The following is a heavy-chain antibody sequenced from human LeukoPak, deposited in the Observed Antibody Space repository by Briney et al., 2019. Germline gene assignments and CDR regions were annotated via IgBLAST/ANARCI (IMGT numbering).Heavy chain of an antibody. Sequence: GASVKVSCKASGYTFTSYYMHWVRQAPGQGLEWMGIINPSGGSTSYAQKFQGRVTMTRDTSTSTVYMELSSLRSEDTAVYYCAREIVAVAGTIISFGYWGQGTLVTVSS. J-gene: IGHJ4*02. CDR2: INPSGGST. CDR3: AREIVAVAGTIISFGY. D-gene: IGHD6-19*01. V-gene: IGHV1-46*01. CDR1: GYTFTSYY.